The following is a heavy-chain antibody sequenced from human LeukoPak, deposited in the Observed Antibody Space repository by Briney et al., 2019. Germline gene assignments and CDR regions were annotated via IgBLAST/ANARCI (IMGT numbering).Heavy chain of an antibody. CDR3: ASGYSSGPVY. CDR2: LNSNGGGT. Sequence: GGSLRLSCAASGFTFSSYGMNWVRQAPGKGLEWVSSLNSNGGGTYYSDSVKGRFTISRDNSKNTLYLQMNSLRAEDTAVYYCASGYSSGPVYWGQGNLVTVSS. V-gene: IGHV3-23*01. J-gene: IGHJ4*02. D-gene: IGHD6-19*01. CDR1: GFTFSSYG.